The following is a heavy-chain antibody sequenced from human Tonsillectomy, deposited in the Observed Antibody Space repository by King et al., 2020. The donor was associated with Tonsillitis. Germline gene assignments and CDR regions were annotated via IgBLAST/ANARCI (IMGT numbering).Heavy chain of an antibody. V-gene: IGHV3-49*04. D-gene: IGHD6-19*01. CDR3: TRLTSGWYSDY. J-gene: IGHJ4*02. Sequence: VQLVESGGGLVQPGRSLRLSCTTSGFVFGDFVLSWVRQAPGKGLEWLGFIRSRPYGGTPEYAASVKGRFTILRDDSKSIAYLEIDSLRTEDTALYHCTRLTSGWYSDYWGQGTLLTVSS. CDR2: IRSRPYGGTP. CDR1: GFVFGDFV.